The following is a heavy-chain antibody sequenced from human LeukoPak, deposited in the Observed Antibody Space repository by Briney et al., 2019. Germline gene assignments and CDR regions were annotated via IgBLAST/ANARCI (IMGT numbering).Heavy chain of an antibody. Sequence: PSQTLSLTCTVSGGSISSDGYYWSWIRQHPGKGPEWIGYIHHGGSTYYNPSLKSRVSISVDTSMNQFSLNLTSVTAADTAIYFCARVVGDYFDYWGQGTLVTVSS. J-gene: IGHJ4*02. D-gene: IGHD1-26*01. CDR1: GGSISSDGYY. CDR3: ARVVGDYFDY. V-gene: IGHV4-31*03. CDR2: IHHGGST.